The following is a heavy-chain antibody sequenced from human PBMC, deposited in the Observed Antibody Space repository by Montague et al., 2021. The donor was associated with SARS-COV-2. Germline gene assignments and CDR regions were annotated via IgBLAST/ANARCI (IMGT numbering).Heavy chain of an antibody. V-gene: IGHV4-34*01. CDR2: INHSGYT. D-gene: IGHD5-12*01. Sequence: SETLSLTCAVYGASSSNYYWSWIRQSPGKDLEWVGEINHSGYTDXNPSLESRLTISLDASKKQFSPKMTSVTAADTAKYYCASAPRYSFGFWAYWGQGTLVSVSS. CDR1: GASSSNYY. CDR3: ASAPRYSFGFWAY. J-gene: IGHJ4*02.